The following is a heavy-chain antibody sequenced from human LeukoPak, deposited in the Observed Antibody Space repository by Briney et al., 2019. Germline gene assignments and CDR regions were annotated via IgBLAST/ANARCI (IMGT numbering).Heavy chain of an antibody. Sequence: SETLSLTCSVSGGLISSSGNFYWGWIRQVPGKGLEWIGSVYYTGYSYDNPSLKSRVTISVDTSKNQFSLKLSSVTAADTAVYYCARASFFAHYYYYGMDVWGQGTTVTVSS. CDR2: VYYTGYS. J-gene: IGHJ6*02. D-gene: IGHD3-3*02. CDR3: ARASFFAHYYYYGMDV. CDR1: GGLISSSGNFY. V-gene: IGHV4-39*07.